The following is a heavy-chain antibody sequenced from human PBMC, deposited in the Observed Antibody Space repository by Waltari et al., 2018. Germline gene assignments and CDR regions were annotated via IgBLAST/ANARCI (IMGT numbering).Heavy chain of an antibody. CDR1: GESFLGYF. CDR2: IHYSGST. Sequence: QVQLHQWGAGQLKPSETLSLTCAVSGESFLGYFWGWIRQSPGKGLEWLGAIHYSGSTNYNPTLASRLSLSVDRTKKQFSLRLTSVTAADAALYFCARYGEVPPNYFFDYWGQGTLVTVSS. V-gene: IGHV4-34*01. J-gene: IGHJ4*01. CDR3: ARYGEVPPNYFFDY. D-gene: IGHD2-21*01.